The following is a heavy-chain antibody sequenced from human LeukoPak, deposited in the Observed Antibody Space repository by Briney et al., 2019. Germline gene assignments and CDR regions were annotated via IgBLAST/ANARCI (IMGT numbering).Heavy chain of an antibody. J-gene: IGHJ6*03. CDR3: ARVGYYYCYMDV. Sequence: ASVKVSCKASGGTFSSYAISWVRQAPGQGLEWMGGIIPIFGTANYAQKFQGRVTITADESTSTAYMELSSLRSEDTAVYYCARVGYYYCYMDVWGKGTTVTVSS. CDR1: GGTFSSYA. CDR2: IIPIFGTA. V-gene: IGHV1-69*13.